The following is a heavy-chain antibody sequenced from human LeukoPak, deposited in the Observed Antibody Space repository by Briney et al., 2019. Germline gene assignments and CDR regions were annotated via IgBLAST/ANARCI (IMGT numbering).Heavy chain of an antibody. CDR2: INDRGSDT. J-gene: IGHJ4*02. CDR3: AKGYRGNYDY. V-gene: IGHV3-23*01. CDR1: GFTFSSYA. D-gene: IGHD1-26*01. Sequence: GGSLRLSCAASGFTFSSYAMTWVRQAPGKGLEWVSAINDRGSDTYYADSVKGRFTISRDNSKNTLYLQMNSLRAEDMAVYYCAKGYRGNYDYWGQGTLVTVSS.